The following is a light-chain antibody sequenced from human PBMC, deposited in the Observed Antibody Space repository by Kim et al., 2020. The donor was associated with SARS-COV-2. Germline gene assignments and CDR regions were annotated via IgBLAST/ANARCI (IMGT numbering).Light chain of an antibody. CDR3: QSYDSSLSGWV. V-gene: IGLV1-40*01. Sequence: RDPISCTVRSYNIGAGYDVHWYQQLPGTAPNLLIYGNSNRPSGVPDRFSGSKSGTSASLAITGLQAEDEADYYCQSYDSSLSGWVFGGGTQLTVL. CDR1: SYNIGAGYD. CDR2: GNS. J-gene: IGLJ3*02.